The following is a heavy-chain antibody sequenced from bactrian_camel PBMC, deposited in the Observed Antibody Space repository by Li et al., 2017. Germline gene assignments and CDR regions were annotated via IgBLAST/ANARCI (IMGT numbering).Heavy chain of an antibody. CDR3: AALRGGYCFKDY. D-gene: IGHD2*01. J-gene: IGHJ4*01. CDR2: IKIDGET. V-gene: IGHV3S53*01. CDR1: GDIGSKCE. Sequence: VQLVESGGGSAQAGGSLKLSCVVSGDIGSKCEMGWYRQGPDMVHNLVSTIKIDGETRYVDSVKGRFTISQDDTKRTLYLQMNDLKTEDTAKYFCAALRGGYCFKDYWGQGTQVTVS.